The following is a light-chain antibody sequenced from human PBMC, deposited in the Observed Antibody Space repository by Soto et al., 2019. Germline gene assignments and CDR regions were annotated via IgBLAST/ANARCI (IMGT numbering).Light chain of an antibody. V-gene: IGKV3-20*01. J-gene: IGKJ3*01. Sequence: EIVLTQSPGTLSLSPGQRATLSCRASQSVTTNYLAWYQQKPGQAPRLLIYGASFRAAGIPDRFSGSGSGTDYTLTIYTLVPGDFAVYFCQQYDSSPFTFGPGTTVDI. CDR2: GAS. CDR3: QQYDSSPFT. CDR1: QSVTTNY.